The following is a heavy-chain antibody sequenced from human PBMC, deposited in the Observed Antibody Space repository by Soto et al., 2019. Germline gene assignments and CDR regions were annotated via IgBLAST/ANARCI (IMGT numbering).Heavy chain of an antibody. CDR2: IYPSNSET. Sequence: ESLKISCTGSGYAFTNFWVAWVRQTPGKGLEWMGIIYPSNSETRYSPPFQGRVTISVDKSTSTSYLQWSSLKASDTAMYYCARPGGSGTFYRFDYWGQGTPVTVS. CDR3: ARPGGSGTFYRFDY. CDR1: GYAFTNFW. V-gene: IGHV5-51*01. J-gene: IGHJ4*02. D-gene: IGHD3-10*01.